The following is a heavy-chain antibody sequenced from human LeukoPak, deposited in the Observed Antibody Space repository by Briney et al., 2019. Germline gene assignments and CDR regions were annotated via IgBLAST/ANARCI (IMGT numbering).Heavy chain of an antibody. CDR2: IYYTGST. V-gene: IGHV4-39*01. J-gene: IGHJ4*02. CDR3: ATFSYSGNYDDY. CDR1: GFTFSSYA. D-gene: IGHD1-26*01. Sequence: GSLRLSCAASGFTFSSYAMSWIRQPPGKGLEWIGSIYYTGSTYFNPSLKSRVTLSVDTSKNQFSLKLNSVTAADTAVYYCATFSYSGNYDDYWGQGTLVTVSS.